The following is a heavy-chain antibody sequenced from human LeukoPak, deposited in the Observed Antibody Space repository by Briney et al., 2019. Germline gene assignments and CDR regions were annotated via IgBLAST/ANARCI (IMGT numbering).Heavy chain of an antibody. J-gene: IGHJ5*02. Sequence: GGSLRLSCAASGFTFSSYAMHWVRQAPGKGLEWVAVISYDRSNKYYADSVKGRFTISRDNSKNTLYLQMNSLRAEDAAVYYCARDLSQRGFDPWGQGTLVTVSS. CDR2: ISYDRSNK. CDR3: ARDLSQRGFDP. V-gene: IGHV3-30-3*01. CDR1: GFTFSSYA.